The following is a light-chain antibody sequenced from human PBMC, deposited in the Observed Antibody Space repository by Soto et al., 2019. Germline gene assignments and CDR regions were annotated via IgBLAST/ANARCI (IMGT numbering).Light chain of an antibody. J-gene: IGLJ1*01. CDR2: DVT. CDR3: GSITRSSTSV. CDR1: SGDVGGFEY. V-gene: IGLV2-14*01. Sequence: QSVLSQPASVSGSPGQSITISCTGTSGDVGGFEYVSWYQHQPGKAPKLIIYDVTKRPSGVSNRFSGSKSGNTASLTISGIQAEDEGDYYCGSITRSSTSVSGTGTKVTAL.